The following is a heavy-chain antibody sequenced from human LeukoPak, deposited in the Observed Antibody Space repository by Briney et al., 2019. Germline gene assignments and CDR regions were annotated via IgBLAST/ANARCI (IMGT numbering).Heavy chain of an antibody. J-gene: IGHJ4*02. D-gene: IGHD3-16*01. CDR2: ISYDGSNE. CDR1: GFTFSSYA. Sequence: PGRSLRLSCAASGFTFSSYAMHWVRQAPGKGLEWVAVISYDGSNEYYADSVKGRFTISRDNSKNTLYLQMNSLRAEDTAVYYCARGRVRGGNYFDYWGQGTLVTVSS. CDR3: ARGRVRGGNYFDY. V-gene: IGHV3-30-3*01.